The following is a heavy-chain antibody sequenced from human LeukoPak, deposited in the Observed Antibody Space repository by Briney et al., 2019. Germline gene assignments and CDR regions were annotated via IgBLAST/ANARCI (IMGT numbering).Heavy chain of an antibody. J-gene: IGHJ4*02. CDR3: AKGSIVGATVGFDY. CDR1: GGSISSGGYY. CDR2: IYYSGST. D-gene: IGHD1-26*01. V-gene: IGHV4-31*03. Sequence: SETLSLTCTVSGGSISSGGYYWSWIRQHPGKGLEWIGYIYYSGSTYYNPSLKRRVTISVDTSKKQFSLKLSAVTAADTAVYYCAKGSIVGATVGFDYWGQGTLVTVSS.